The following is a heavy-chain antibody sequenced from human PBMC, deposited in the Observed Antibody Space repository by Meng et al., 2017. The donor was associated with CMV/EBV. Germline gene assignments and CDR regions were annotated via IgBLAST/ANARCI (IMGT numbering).Heavy chain of an antibody. CDR2: IYTSGST. CDR1: GGSISSYY. Sequence: QAPLRESGPGLVEPSETLSLTCTVSGGSISSYYWSWIRQPAGKGLELIGRIYTSGSTNYNPSLKSRVTMSVDTSKNQFSLKLSSVTAADTAVYYCARGGLYYYDSSGHFDYWGQGTLVTVSS. CDR3: ARGGLYYYDSSGHFDY. J-gene: IGHJ4*02. D-gene: IGHD3-22*01. V-gene: IGHV4-4*07.